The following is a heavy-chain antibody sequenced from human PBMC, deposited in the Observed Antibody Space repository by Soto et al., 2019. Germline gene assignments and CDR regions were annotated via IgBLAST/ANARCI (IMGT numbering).Heavy chain of an antibody. V-gene: IGHV3-74*01. Sequence: EVQLVESGGGLVQPGGSLRLSCAASGFTFFAYWIHWVRQVPGKGLVWVSRINSDGSHTSYADSVRGRFTISRDNSKNTVYLQLHGLQAEETAVYYCEKVSDYGDYSGESWSDSWGQGSLVTVSS. CDR2: INSDGSHT. CDR1: GFTFFAYW. D-gene: IGHD4-17*01. J-gene: IGHJ5*01. CDR3: EKVSDYGDYSGESWSDS.